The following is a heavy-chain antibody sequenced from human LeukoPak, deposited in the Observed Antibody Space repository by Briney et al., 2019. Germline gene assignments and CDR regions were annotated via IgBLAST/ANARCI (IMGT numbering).Heavy chain of an antibody. Sequence: SETLSLTCAVSDYSISSGYYWGWIRQLPGKGLEWIGSMYHSGSTSYSPSLKSRVTISVDTSKNQFSLKLTSVTAADTALYYCVRDRPAGSFDYWGQGTLVTVSS. CDR1: DYSISSGYY. V-gene: IGHV4-38-2*02. J-gene: IGHJ4*02. CDR3: VRDRPAGSFDY. D-gene: IGHD2-15*01. CDR2: MYHSGST.